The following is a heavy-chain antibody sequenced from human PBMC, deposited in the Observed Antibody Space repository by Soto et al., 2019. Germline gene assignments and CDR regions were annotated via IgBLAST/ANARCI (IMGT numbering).Heavy chain of an antibody. D-gene: IGHD6-19*01. V-gene: IGHV3-30*04. CDR1: GFSFSSYA. CDR3: ARDMYSSDYFVTWFEP. Sequence: QVRLVESGGGVVQPGRSLRLSCTASGFSFSSYAMYWFRQPPGKGLEWVAVISKDGMNKNYADSVKGRVTVSRDNANYSLDLQLNSLRVEDTAMYYCARDMYSSDYFVTWFEPWGQGTLVTVSS. CDR2: ISKDGMNK. J-gene: IGHJ5*02.